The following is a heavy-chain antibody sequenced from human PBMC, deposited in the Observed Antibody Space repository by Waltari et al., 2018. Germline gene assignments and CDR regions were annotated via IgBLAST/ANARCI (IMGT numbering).Heavy chain of an antibody. V-gene: IGHV4-34*02. D-gene: IGHD3-10*01. J-gene: IGHJ4*02. Sequence: QVQLQQRGAGLLKPSETLSLTCAVSGASFPAYSWSWIPHSPGQGLEWIGEIYLPGSTNYNPSLESRVTISGDPSKNQFSLKLSSVTAADTAVYYCAKARAAQYSYDSGRHTMKYYFDSWGQGTLVTVSS. CDR1: GASFPAYS. CDR2: IYLPGST. CDR3: AKARAAQYSYDSGRHTMKYYFDS.